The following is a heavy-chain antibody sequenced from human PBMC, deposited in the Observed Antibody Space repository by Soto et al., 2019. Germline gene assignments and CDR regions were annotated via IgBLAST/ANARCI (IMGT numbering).Heavy chain of an antibody. V-gene: IGHV3-21*01. Sequence: GGSLRLSCAASGFTFNSYRMNWVRQAPGKGLEWVSSMSRSSRYIYYADSVKGRFTISRDNAKNSVYLQMNSLRAEDTAVYYCARDGGVAATLANYFDYWGQGTLVTVSS. CDR1: GFTFNSYR. CDR3: ARDGGVAATLANYFDY. J-gene: IGHJ4*02. D-gene: IGHD2-15*01. CDR2: MSRSSRYI.